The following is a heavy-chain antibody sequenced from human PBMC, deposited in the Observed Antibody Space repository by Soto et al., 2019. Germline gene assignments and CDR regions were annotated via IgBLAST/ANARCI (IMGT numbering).Heavy chain of an antibody. CDR2: IDPSDSQT. V-gene: IGHV5-10-1*01. J-gene: IGHJ4*02. D-gene: IGHD3-22*01. CDR1: GYSFAGYW. Sequence: GESLKISCKVSGYSFAGYWITWVRQKPGKGLEWMGRIDPSDSQTYYSPSFRGHVTISVTKSITTVFLQWSSLRASDTAMYYCARQIYDSDTGPNFQYYFDSWGQGTPVTVSS. CDR3: ARQIYDSDTGPNFQYYFDS.